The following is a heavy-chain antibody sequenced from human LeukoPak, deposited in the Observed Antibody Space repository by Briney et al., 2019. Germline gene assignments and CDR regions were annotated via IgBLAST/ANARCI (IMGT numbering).Heavy chain of an antibody. J-gene: IGHJ4*02. V-gene: IGHV3-15*01. D-gene: IGHD3-22*01. CDR3: TTGQGYYYDGSGPIDY. CDR2: IKTKTDGGTT. CDR1: GFTFSNYN. Sequence: GGSPRLSCAASGFTFSNYNMNWVRQAPGKGLERVGRIKTKTDGGTTDYVAPVKGRFTISRDDSKNTLYLQMNSLKTEDTAVYYCTTGQGYYYDGSGPIDYWGQGTLVTVSS.